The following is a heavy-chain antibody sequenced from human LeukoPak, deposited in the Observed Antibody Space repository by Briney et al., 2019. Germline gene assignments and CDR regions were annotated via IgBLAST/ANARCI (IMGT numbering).Heavy chain of an antibody. CDR2: IYYSGST. V-gene: IGHV4-59*01. CDR3: ARGISGSYPFDY. J-gene: IGHJ4*02. D-gene: IGHD3-10*01. CDR1: GGSISSYY. Sequence: SSETLSITCTVSGGSISSYYWSWIRQPPGKGLEWIGYIYYSGSTNYNPSLKSRVTISVDTPKNQFSLKLSSVTAADTAVYYCARGISGSYPFDYWGQGTLVTVSS.